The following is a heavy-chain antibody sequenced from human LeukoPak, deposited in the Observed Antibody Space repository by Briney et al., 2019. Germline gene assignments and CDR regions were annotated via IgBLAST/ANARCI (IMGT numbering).Heavy chain of an antibody. Sequence: SETLSLTCAVYGGSFSGYYWTWIRQPPGKGLEWIGEINHSGSTNYNPSLKSRVTISIDTSRNQFSLKLNSVTAADTAVYYCARGGGSYFCDYWGQGILVTVSS. D-gene: IGHD1-26*01. J-gene: IGHJ4*02. CDR3: ARGGGSYFCDY. V-gene: IGHV4-34*01. CDR1: GGSFSGYY. CDR2: INHSGST.